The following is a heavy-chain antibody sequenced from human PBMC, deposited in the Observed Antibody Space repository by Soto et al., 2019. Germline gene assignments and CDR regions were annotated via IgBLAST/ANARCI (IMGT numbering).Heavy chain of an antibody. CDR1: GYTFTSYA. J-gene: IGHJ4*02. CDR3: ARDSAYRGP. CDR2: INAGNVDT. Sequence: ASVKVSCKASGYTFTSYAMHCVRQAPGQSLECIGWINAGNVDTEYSEKFQGRVTITSGTSSITSYMERSILVSEDTAVYYFARDSAYRGPWGQGTLVTVSS. V-gene: IGHV1-3*01.